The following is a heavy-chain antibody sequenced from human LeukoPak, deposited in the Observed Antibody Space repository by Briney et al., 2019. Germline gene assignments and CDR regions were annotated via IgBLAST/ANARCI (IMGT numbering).Heavy chain of an antibody. CDR2: INPNGGTT. Sequence: ASVKVSCKSSGYSFTSHYIHWVRQAPGQGLEWMGRINPNGGTTTSAQKFQGRVTMTRDTSISTAYMELRSLRSEDTAVYYCVRDGEGVAISVNYWFDPWGQGTLVTVSS. J-gene: IGHJ5*02. CDR3: VRDGEGVAISVNYWFDP. V-gene: IGHV1-46*01. D-gene: IGHD3-10*01. CDR1: GYSFTSHY.